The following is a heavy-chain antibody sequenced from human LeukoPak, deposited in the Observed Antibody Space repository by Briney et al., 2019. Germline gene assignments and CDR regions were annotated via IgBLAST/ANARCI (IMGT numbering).Heavy chain of an antibody. CDR2: IYTSGST. Sequence: SETLSLTCTVSGGSISSYYWSWIRQPAGKGLEWIGRIYTSGSTNYNPSLKSRVTMSVDTSKNQFSLKLSSVTAADTAVYYCARGSMEYGSGIWVWFDPWGQGTLVTVSS. D-gene: IGHD3-10*01. CDR1: GGSISSYY. CDR3: ARGSMEYGSGIWVWFDP. J-gene: IGHJ5*02. V-gene: IGHV4-4*07.